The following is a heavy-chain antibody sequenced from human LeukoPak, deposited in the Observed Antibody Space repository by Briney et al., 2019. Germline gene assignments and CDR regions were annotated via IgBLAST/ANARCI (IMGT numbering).Heavy chain of an antibody. CDR3: AKGRGGSGSYRLYDAFDI. D-gene: IGHD3-10*01. V-gene: IGHV3-9*03. CDR1: GFTFDDYA. CDR2: ISWNSGSI. J-gene: IGHJ3*02. Sequence: GGSLRLSCAASGFTFDDYAMHWVRQAPGKGLEWVSGISWNSGSIGYADSVKGRFTISRDNAKNALYLQMNSLRAEDMALYYCAKGRGGSGSYRLYDAFDIWGQGTMVTVSS.